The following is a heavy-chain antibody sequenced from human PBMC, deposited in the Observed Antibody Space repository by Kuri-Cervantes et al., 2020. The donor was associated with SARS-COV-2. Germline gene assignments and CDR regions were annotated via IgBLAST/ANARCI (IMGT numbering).Heavy chain of an antibody. CDR1: GYSISSGCY. CDR2: IYYSGST. CDR3: ARLGGVVGSYYYMDV. J-gene: IGHJ6*03. D-gene: IGHD1-26*01. Sequence: GSLRLSCAVSGYSISSGCYWGWIRQPPGKGLEWIGYIYYSGSTNYNPSLKSRVTISVDTSKNQFSLKLSSVTAADTAVYYCARLGGVVGSYYYMDVWGKGTTVTVSS. V-gene: IGHV4-61*01.